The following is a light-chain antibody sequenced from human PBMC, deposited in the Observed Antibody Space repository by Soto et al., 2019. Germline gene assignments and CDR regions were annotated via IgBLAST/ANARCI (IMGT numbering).Light chain of an antibody. Sequence: QSALTQPASVSGSPGQPITISCTGTSSDVGSFDSVAWYQHNPGKAPKLMIYDVSNRPSGVSSRFSGSKSGNTASLSISGLQTEDEANYYCSSFTTSSTLVFGTVTKLTVL. CDR1: SSDVGSFDS. CDR3: SSFTTSSTLV. V-gene: IGLV2-14*01. CDR2: DVS. J-gene: IGLJ1*01.